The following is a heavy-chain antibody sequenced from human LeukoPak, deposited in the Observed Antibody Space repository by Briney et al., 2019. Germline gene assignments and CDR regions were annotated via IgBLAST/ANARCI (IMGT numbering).Heavy chain of an antibody. D-gene: IGHD3-3*01. Sequence: GRSLRLSCTASGFTFGDYAMSWFRQAPGKGLEWVGFIRSKAYGGTTEYAASVKGTFTISRDDSKSIAYLQMNSLKTEDTAVYYCTRFFDYDFWSGYYTGMWVDYWGQGTLVTVSS. CDR3: TRFFDYDFWSGYYTGMWVDY. J-gene: IGHJ4*02. CDR1: GFTFGDYA. V-gene: IGHV3-49*03. CDR2: IRSKAYGGTT.